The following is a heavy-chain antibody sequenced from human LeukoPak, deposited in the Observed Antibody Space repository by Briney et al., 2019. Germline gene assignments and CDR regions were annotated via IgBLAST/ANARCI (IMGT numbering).Heavy chain of an antibody. D-gene: IGHD2-2*01. V-gene: IGHV1-69*13. CDR1: GGTFSSYA. CDR2: IIPIFGTA. Sequence: SVKVSCKASGGTFSSYAIIWVRQAPGQGLEWMGGIIPIFGTANYAQKFQGRVTITADESTSTAYMELSSLRSEDTAVYYCARRPVRVVPAARYYYYYGMDVWGQGTTVTVSS. J-gene: IGHJ6*02. CDR3: ARRPVRVVPAARYYYYYGMDV.